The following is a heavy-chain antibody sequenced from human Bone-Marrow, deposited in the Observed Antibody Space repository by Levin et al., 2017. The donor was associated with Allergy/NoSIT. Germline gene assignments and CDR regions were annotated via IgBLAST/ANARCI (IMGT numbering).Heavy chain of an antibody. Sequence: GGSLRLSCAASGFTFSNAWMSWVRQAPGKGLEWVGRIKSKTDGGTTDYAAPVKGRFTISRDDSKNTLYLQMNSLKTEDTAVYYCTTDEWGYSGYDYLGYYGMDVWGQGTTVTVSS. J-gene: IGHJ6*02. D-gene: IGHD5-12*01. CDR2: IKSKTDGGTT. CDR3: TTDEWGYSGYDYLGYYGMDV. V-gene: IGHV3-15*01. CDR1: GFTFSNAW.